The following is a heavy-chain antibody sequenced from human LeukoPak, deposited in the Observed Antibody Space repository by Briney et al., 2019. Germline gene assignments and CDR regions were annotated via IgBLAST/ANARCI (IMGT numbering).Heavy chain of an antibody. CDR1: GGSISSSSYY. V-gene: IGHV4-39*07. J-gene: IGHJ6*03. D-gene: IGHD3-10*01. CDR2: IYYSGST. CDR3: ARAINYYGSGRPTRYMDV. Sequence: SETLSLTCTVSGGSISSSSYYWGWIRQPPGKGLEWIGSIYYSGSTYYNPSLKSRVTISVDTSKNQFSLKLSSVTAADTAVYYCARAINYYGSGRPTRYMDVWGKGTTVTVSS.